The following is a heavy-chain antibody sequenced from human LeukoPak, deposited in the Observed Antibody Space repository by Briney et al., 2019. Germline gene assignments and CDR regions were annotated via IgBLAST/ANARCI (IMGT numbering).Heavy chain of an antibody. J-gene: IGHJ5*02. CDR3: ARRPRAGWFDP. CDR2: IYYSGST. Sequence: CXVPGGSISSSSYYWGWIRQPPGKGLEWIGSIYYSGSTYYNPSLKSRITISVDKAKNQFSLKLRSVAGAEAAVYYXARRPRAGWFDPWGQGTLVTVSS. V-gene: IGHV4-39*01. CDR1: GGSISSSSYY.